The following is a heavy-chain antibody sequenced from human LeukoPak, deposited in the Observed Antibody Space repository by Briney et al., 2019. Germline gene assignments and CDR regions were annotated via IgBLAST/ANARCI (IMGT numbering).Heavy chain of an antibody. CDR1: GFTFSSYW. CDR3: ARGADYAAFDI. J-gene: IGHJ3*02. CDR2: INSDGSST. V-gene: IGHV3-74*01. Sequence: GGSLRLSCAASGFTFSSYWTHWVRQAPGKGLVWVSRINSDGSSTSYADSVKGRFTISRDNAKNTLYLQMNSLRAEDTAVYYCARGADYAAFDIWGQGTMVTVSS. D-gene: IGHD4-17*01.